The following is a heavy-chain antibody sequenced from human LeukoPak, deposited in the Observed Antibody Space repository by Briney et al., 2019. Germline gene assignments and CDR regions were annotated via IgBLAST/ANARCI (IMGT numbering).Heavy chain of an antibody. CDR1: RCTYSSYA. V-gene: IGHV1-69*04. D-gene: IGHD2-2*03. J-gene: IGHJ5*02. Sequence: ASVKDSCKASRCTYSSYAISWVRQPPGQGLEWMGRIIPILGIANYAQKFQGRVTITADKSTSTAYMELSSLRSEDTAVYYCARDLGYCSSTSCQDNWFDPWGQGTLVTVSS. CDR3: ARDLGYCSSTSCQDNWFDP. CDR2: IIPILGIA.